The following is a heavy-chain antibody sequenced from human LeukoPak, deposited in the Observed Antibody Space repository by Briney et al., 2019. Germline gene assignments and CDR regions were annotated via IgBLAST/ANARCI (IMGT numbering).Heavy chain of an antibody. D-gene: IGHD3-22*01. CDR2: VSAYNGNT. CDR1: GYTFTRYG. Sequence: ASEPVSCQASGYTFTRYGMSWVGLAPGDGLEWMGWVSAYNGNTNYAQKLQGRVTMTTDTSTSTAYMELRSLRSDDTAVYYCARSKVVRDAFDIWGQGTMVTVSS. CDR3: ARSKVVRDAFDI. J-gene: IGHJ3*02. V-gene: IGHV1-18*01.